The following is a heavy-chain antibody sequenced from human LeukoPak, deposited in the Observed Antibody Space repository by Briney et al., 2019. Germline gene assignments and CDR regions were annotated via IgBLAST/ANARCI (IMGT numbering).Heavy chain of an antibody. J-gene: IGHJ4*02. CDR1: GGSISSYY. CDR3: ARVPYYYGSGPYFDY. D-gene: IGHD3-10*01. Sequence: PSETLSLTCTVSGGSISSYYWSWIRQPPGRGLEWIGSIYYSGSTNYNPSLKSRVTISVDTSKNQFSLKLSSVTAADTAVYYCARVPYYYGSGPYFDYWGQGTLVTVSS. V-gene: IGHV4-59*01. CDR2: IYYSGST.